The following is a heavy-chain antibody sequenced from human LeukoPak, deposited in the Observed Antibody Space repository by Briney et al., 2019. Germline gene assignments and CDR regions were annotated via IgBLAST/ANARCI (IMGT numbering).Heavy chain of an antibody. Sequence: SSETLSLTCTVSGSMYNYYWSWIRQPPGKGLEWIGYIHYSGSANYNPSLKSRVTMSLDTSKNQVSLKLNSVTAADTAVYYCARHISSGGTYAHFDYWGQGTLVTVSS. CDR1: GSMYNYY. J-gene: IGHJ4*02. CDR3: ARHISSGGTYAHFDY. CDR2: IHYSGSA. V-gene: IGHV4-59*08. D-gene: IGHD1-26*01.